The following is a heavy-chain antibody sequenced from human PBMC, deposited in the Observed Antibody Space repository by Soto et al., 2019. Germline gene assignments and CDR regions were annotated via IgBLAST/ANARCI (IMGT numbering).Heavy chain of an antibody. Sequence: ASVKVSCKAPGDTFTSYYMHWVRQAPGHGLEGMGVINTNGGSTRFEHKFQGRVTMTSDTSTCTVYMELRGLTSEDTAVYYCARASGGVCGIIIEYTNWFDPWGQGTLVTVSA. D-gene: IGHD3-16*01. V-gene: IGHV1-46*01. CDR3: ARASGGVCGIIIEYTNWFDP. CDR1: GDTFTSYY. CDR2: INTNGGST. J-gene: IGHJ5*02.